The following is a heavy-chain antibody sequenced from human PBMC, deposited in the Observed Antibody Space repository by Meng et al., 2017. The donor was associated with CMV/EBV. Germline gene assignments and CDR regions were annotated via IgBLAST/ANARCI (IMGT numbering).Heavy chain of an antibody. CDR3: ARTLAAAGIFDY. CDR2: IFSNDEK. J-gene: IGHJ4*02. V-gene: IGHV2-26*01. CDR1: GFSLSNARMG. Sequence: CTVSGFSLSNARMGVSWIRQPPGKALEWLAHIFSNDEKSYSTSLKSRLTISKETSKSQVVLTMTNMDPVDTATYYCARTLAAAGIFDYWGQGTLVTVSS. D-gene: IGHD6-13*01.